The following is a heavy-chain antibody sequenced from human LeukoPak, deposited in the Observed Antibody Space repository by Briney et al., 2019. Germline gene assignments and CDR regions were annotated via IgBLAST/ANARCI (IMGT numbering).Heavy chain of an antibody. Sequence: PGGSLRLSCAASGFTFSSSSMSWVRQAPGKGLEWVANIKQDGREKNYVDSVKGRFTISRDDAKNSLYLQMNSLRAEGTALYYCARGATVFDYWGQGTLVTVSS. V-gene: IGHV3-7*04. J-gene: IGHJ4*02. CDR2: IKQDGREK. CDR1: GFTFSSSS. CDR3: ARGATVFDY.